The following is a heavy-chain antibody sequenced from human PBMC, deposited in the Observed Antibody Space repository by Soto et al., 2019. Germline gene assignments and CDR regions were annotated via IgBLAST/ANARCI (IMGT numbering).Heavy chain of an antibody. CDR2: IYWDDDK. CDR1: GFSLTTSGVG. J-gene: IGHJ4*02. CDR3: AHRGYMYGNWDHGYFDY. D-gene: IGHD5-18*01. Sequence: QITLKESGPTRVRPTQTLALTCTFSGFSLTTSGVGVGWIRKTPGKALEWLAVIYWDDDKRYSPSLKSRLTITKYTTKNQVVLTTADMDPVDTATYFCAHRGYMYGNWDHGYFDYWGQGTLVTVSS. V-gene: IGHV2-5*02.